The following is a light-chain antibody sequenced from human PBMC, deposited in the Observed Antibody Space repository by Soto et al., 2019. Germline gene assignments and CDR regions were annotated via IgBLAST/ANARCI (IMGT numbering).Light chain of an antibody. CDR1: SRDVGGYNY. CDR2: EVS. Sequence: QSALTKPPPAPGSPGQSATISCTGTSRDVGGYNYVSWYQQHPGKAPKLMIYEVSKRPSGVPDRFSGSKSGNTASLTVSGLQAEDEADYYCSSYAGSNNLVFGGGTKLTVL. V-gene: IGLV2-8*01. J-gene: IGLJ2*01. CDR3: SSYAGSNNLV.